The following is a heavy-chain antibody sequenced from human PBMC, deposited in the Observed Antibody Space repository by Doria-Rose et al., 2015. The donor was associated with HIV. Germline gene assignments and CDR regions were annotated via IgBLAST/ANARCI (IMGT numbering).Heavy chain of an antibody. J-gene: IGHJ4*02. CDR1: GVSLSSPGMG. Sequence: QVTLKESGPVLVKPTETLTLTCTVSGVSLSSPGMGVSWIRQPPGKALEWLATIVSDAERSYKSAMKSRLTISRGTSKSQVVLTMTDMDPVDTATYYCARIKSSRWYHKYYFDFWGQGTLVIVSA. CDR3: ARIKSSRWYHKYYFDF. CDR2: IVSDAER. V-gene: IGHV2-26*01. D-gene: IGHD6-13*01.